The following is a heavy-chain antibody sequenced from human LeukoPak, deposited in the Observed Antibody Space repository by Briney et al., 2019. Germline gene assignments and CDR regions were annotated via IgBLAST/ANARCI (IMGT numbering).Heavy chain of an antibody. CDR3: ARVGDHFHWNLDL. D-gene: IGHD3-3*02. V-gene: IGHV3-53*01. J-gene: IGHJ2*01. CDR1: GFTASTYY. CDR2: IYSGGTT. Sequence: GESLRLSCAASGFTASTYYMNWVRQAPGKGLEWVSIIYSGGTTYYADSVKGRFTISRDTSKNTLSLQMNSLRAEDTAVYFCARVGDHFHWNLDLWGRGTLVTASS.